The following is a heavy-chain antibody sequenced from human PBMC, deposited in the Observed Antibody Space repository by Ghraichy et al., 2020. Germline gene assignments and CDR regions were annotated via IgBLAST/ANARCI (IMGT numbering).Heavy chain of an antibody. CDR3: ARDGLSSIIFDY. Sequence: LSLTCAASGFTFSSYSMNWVRQAPGKGLEWVSSISSSSSYIYYADSVKGRFTISRDNAKNSLYLQMNSLRAEDTAVYYCARDGLSSIIFDYWGQGTLVTVSS. CDR2: ISSSSSYI. CDR1: GFTFSSYS. J-gene: IGHJ4*02. D-gene: IGHD2/OR15-2a*01. V-gene: IGHV3-21*01.